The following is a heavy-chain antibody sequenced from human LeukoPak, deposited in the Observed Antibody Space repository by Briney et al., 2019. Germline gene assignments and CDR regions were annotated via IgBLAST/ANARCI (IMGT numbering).Heavy chain of an antibody. CDR2: ISYDGSNK. J-gene: IGHJ1*01. CDR3: ARVASITFGGVMVIDECFQH. Sequence: PGGSLRLSCAASGFTFSSYAIHWVRQAPGKGLEWVAVISYDGSNKYYADSVKGRFTISRDNSKNTLYLQMSSLRAEDTAVYYCARVASITFGGVMVIDECFQHWGQGTLVTVSS. V-gene: IGHV3-30-3*01. CDR1: GFTFSSYA. D-gene: IGHD3-16*01.